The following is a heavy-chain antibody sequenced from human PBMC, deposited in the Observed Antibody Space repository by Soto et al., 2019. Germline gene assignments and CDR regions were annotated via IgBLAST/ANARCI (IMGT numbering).Heavy chain of an antibody. D-gene: IGHD3-10*01. Sequence: GSLRLSCAASGFTFSSYGMHWVRQAPGKGLEWVAVISYDGSNKYYADSVKGRFTISRDNSKNTLYLQMNSLRAEDTAVYYCAKARLFSSGSYYPAAFDIWGQGTMVTVSS. CDR3: AKARLFSSGSYYPAAFDI. CDR2: ISYDGSNK. J-gene: IGHJ3*02. V-gene: IGHV3-30*18. CDR1: GFTFSSYG.